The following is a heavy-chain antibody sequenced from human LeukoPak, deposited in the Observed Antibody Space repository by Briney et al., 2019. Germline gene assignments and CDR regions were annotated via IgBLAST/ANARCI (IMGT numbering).Heavy chain of an antibody. CDR3: ARADSSGWYYFDY. V-gene: IGHV3-21*01. Sequence: NTGGSLRLACAASGFTFSSYSMNWVRQAPGKGLEWVSSISSSSSYIYYADSVKGRFTISRDNAKNSLYLQMNSLRAEDTAVYYCARADSSGWYYFDYWGQGTLVTVSS. D-gene: IGHD6-19*01. CDR1: GFTFSSYS. CDR2: ISSSSSYI. J-gene: IGHJ4*02.